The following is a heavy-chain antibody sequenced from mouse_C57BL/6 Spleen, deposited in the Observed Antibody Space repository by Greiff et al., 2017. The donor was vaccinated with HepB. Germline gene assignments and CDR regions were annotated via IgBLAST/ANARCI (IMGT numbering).Heavy chain of an antibody. CDR1: GYTFTSYG. V-gene: IGHV1-81*01. D-gene: IGHD1-1*01. Sequence: QVQLQQSGAELARPGASVKLSCKASGYTFTSYGISWVKQRTGQGLEWIGEIYPRSGNTYYNEKFKGKATLTADKSSSTAYMELRSLTSAYSAVYFCARGVITTVVATRDYAMDYWGQGTSVTVSS. CDR2: IYPRSGNT. CDR3: ARGVITTVVATRDYAMDY. J-gene: IGHJ4*01.